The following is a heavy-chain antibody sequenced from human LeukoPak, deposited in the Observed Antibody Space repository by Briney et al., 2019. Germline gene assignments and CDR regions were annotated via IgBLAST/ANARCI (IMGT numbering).Heavy chain of an antibody. CDR3: AKEGRAASGIAAAGTG. V-gene: IGHV3-9*01. D-gene: IGHD6-13*01. Sequence: PGRSLRLSCAASGFTFDDYAMHWVRQAPGKGLEWVSGISWNSGSIGYADSVKGRFTISRDNAKNSLYLQTNSLRAEDTALYYCAKEGRAASGIAAAGTGWGRGTLVTVSS. CDR2: ISWNSGSI. CDR1: GFTFDDYA. J-gene: IGHJ4*02.